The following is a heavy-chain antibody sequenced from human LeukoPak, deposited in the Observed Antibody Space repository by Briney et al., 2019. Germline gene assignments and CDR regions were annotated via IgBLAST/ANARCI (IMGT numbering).Heavy chain of an antibody. V-gene: IGHV1-69*05. CDR3: AIDPDCSSTSCYSWFDP. D-gene: IGHD2-2*02. J-gene: IGHJ5*02. CDR2: ITPIFGTA. Sequence: ASVKVSCKASGGTFSSYAISWVRQAPGQGLEWMGGITPIFGTANYAQKFQGRVTITTDESTSTAYMELSSLRSEDTAVYYCAIDPDCSSTSCYSWFDPWGQGTLVTVSS. CDR1: GGTFSSYA.